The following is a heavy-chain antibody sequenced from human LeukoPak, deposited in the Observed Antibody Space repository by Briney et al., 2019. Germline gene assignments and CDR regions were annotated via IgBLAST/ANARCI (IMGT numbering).Heavy chain of an antibody. D-gene: IGHD2-15*01. Sequence: PGGPLRLSCAAPGFTFSNYGMAWVRQAPGKGLEGVSTIAVVGGNTHYADSVEGRFTISRQDSNNALHLQLNSLRAEDTAIYYCARDCCSGGGPLDIWGQGTLVTVSS. J-gene: IGHJ4*02. CDR1: GFTFSNYG. CDR2: IAVVGGNT. V-gene: IGHV3-23*01. CDR3: ARDCCSGGGPLDI.